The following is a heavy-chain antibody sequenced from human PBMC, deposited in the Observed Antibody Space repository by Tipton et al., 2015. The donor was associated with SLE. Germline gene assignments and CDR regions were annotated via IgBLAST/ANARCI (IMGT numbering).Heavy chain of an antibody. Sequence: TLSLTCTVSGGSISSYYWSWIRQPPGKGLEWIGYFYYSGSTNYNPSLKSRVTISVDTSKNQFSLKLSSVTAADTAVYYCARNGRITIFGVVTHDAFDIWGQGTMVTVSS. CDR2: FYYSGST. CDR3: ARNGRITIFGVVTHDAFDI. V-gene: IGHV4-59*01. J-gene: IGHJ3*02. CDR1: GGSISSYY. D-gene: IGHD3-3*01.